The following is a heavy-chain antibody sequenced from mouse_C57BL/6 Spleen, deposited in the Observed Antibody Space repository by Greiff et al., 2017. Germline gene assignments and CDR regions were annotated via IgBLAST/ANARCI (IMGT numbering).Heavy chain of an antibody. CDR3: AKWDYDGYDY. V-gene: IGHV1-26*01. Sequence: VQLQQSGPELVKPGASVKISCKASGYTFTDYYMNWVKQSHGKSLEWIGDINPNNGGTSYNQKFKGKATLTVDKSSSTAYMELRSLTSEDSAVYYCAKWDYDGYDYWGQGTTLTVS. CDR2: INPNNGGT. J-gene: IGHJ2*01. CDR1: GYTFTDYY. D-gene: IGHD2-3*01.